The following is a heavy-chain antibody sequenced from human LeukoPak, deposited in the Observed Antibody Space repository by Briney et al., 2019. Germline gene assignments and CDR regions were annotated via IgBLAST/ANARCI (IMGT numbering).Heavy chain of an antibody. D-gene: IGHD2-2*01. Sequence: KAGGSLRLSCAASGLTFYNYVMSWVRQTPGKGLEWVSLISVNGGRASYADSVKGRFTISRDNLKSTVYLQMNSLRAEDTAIYYCVKDHTESYPWYMDFWGRGALVTVSS. CDR1: GLTFYNYV. CDR3: VKDHTESYPWYMDF. V-gene: IGHV3-23*01. CDR2: ISVNGGRA. J-gene: IGHJ2*01.